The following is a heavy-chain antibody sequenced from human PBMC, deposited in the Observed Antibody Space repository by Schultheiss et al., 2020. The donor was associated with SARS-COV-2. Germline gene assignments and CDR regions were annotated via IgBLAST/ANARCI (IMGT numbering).Heavy chain of an antibody. CDR3: ARLNYDFWSGYTRKIGHFDY. CDR2: IYYSGST. D-gene: IGHD3-3*01. CDR1: GGSISSYY. Sequence: SETLSLTCTASGGSISSYYWSWIRQPPGKGLEWIGYIYYSGSTNYNPSLKSRVTISVDKYKNQFSLKLSSVTAADTALYYCARLNYDFWSGYTRKIGHFDYWGQGTLVTVSS. V-gene: IGHV4-59*01. J-gene: IGHJ4*02.